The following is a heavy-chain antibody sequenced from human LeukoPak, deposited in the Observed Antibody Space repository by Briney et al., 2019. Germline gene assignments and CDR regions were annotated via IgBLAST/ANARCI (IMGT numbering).Heavy chain of an antibody. D-gene: IGHD3-3*01. V-gene: IGHV3-20*04. CDR3: AREGVGVTIFGMVIIDDYYMDV. Sequence: GGSLRLSCAASGFTVSSNYMSWVRQAPGKGLEWVSGINWNGGSTGYADSVKGRFTISRDNAKNSLYLQMNSLRAEDTALYYCAREGVGVTIFGMVIIDDYYMDVWGKGTTVTVSS. CDR1: GFTVSSNY. J-gene: IGHJ6*03. CDR2: INWNGGST.